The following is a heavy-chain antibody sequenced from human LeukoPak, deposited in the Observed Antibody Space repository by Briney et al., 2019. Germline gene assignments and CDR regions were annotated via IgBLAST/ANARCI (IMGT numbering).Heavy chain of an antibody. D-gene: IGHD3-22*01. CDR1: GGSVTSSGYY. CDR2: IYYSGST. CDR3: AGDSASTGYMNAFDI. J-gene: IGHJ3*02. V-gene: IGHV4-61*08. Sequence: PETLSLTCTVSGGSVTSSGYYWSWVRQPPGKGLEYIGYIYYSGSTNYNPSLKSRVTISVDTSKNQFSLKLRSVTAADTAVYYCAGDSASTGYMNAFDIWGQGTMVTVSS.